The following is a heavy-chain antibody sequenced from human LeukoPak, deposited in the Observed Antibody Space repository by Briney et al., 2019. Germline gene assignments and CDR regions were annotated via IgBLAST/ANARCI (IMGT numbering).Heavy chain of an antibody. D-gene: IGHD3-3*01. V-gene: IGHV1-2*02. J-gene: IGHJ6*02. Sequence: ASVKVSCKASGYTFTCYYMHWVRQAPGQGLEWMGWINPNSGGTNYAQKFQGRVTMTRDTSISTAYMELSRLRSDDTAVYYCARDQVVTIFGVVIGGMDVWGQGTTVTVSS. CDR3: ARDQVVTIFGVVIGGMDV. CDR2: INPNSGGT. CDR1: GYTFTCYY.